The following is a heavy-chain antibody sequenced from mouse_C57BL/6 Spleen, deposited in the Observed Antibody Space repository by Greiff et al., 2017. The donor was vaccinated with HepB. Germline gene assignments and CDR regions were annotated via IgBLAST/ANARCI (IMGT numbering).Heavy chain of an antibody. CDR2: IYPSDSET. D-gene: IGHD2-4*01. CDR1: GYTFTSYW. J-gene: IGHJ3*01. CDR3: ARVDYEYALAY. V-gene: IGHV1-61*01. Sequence: VQLQQSGAELVRPGSSVKLSCKASGYTFTSYWMDWVKQRPGQGLEWIGNIYPSDSETHYNQKFKDKATLTVDKSSSTAYMQLSSLTSEDSAVYYCARVDYEYALAYWGQGTLVTVSA.